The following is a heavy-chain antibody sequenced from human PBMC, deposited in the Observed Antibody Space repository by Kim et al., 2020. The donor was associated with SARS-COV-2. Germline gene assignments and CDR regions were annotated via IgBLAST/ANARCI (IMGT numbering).Heavy chain of an antibody. Sequence: KGYAQAVKGRFTIPRDNAKNSLHRQMNSLRAEDTAVYYCALTGLTVDYWGQGALVTVSS. V-gene: IGHV3-11*04. CDR2: K. D-gene: IGHD2-8*01. J-gene: IGHJ4*02. CDR3: ALTGLTVDY.